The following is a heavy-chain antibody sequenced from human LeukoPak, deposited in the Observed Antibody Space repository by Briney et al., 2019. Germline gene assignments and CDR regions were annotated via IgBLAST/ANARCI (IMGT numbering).Heavy chain of an antibody. D-gene: IGHD4-11*01. V-gene: IGHV1-69*13. CDR1: RDTFNDYA. CDR3: AREDDHTVTTDY. CDR2: TFPMFGTS. Sequence: SVKVSCKASRDTFNDYAITWVRQAPGQRPEWMGGTFPMFGTSTYAQKFQGRVTITADESTSTAYMELSSLRSEDTAVYYCAREDDHTVTTDYWGQGTLVTVSS. J-gene: IGHJ4*02.